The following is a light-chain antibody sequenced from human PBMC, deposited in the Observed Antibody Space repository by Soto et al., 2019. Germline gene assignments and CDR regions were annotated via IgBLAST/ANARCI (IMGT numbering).Light chain of an antibody. J-gene: IGKJ5*01. Sequence: EIVLTQSPATLSLSPGERATLSCRASQSVSSYLAWYQQKPGQAPGLLIYDASNRATGIPARFSGSGSGTDFTLTISSLEPEDFAVYYCQQRSNWPVITFGQGTRLEI. CDR3: QQRSNWPVIT. CDR1: QSVSSY. V-gene: IGKV3-11*01. CDR2: DAS.